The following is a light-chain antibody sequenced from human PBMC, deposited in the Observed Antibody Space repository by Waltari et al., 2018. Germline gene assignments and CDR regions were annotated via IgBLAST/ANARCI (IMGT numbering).Light chain of an antibody. CDR3: QQYNSYPGWT. Sequence: DIQMTQSPSTLSASVGDRVTITCRASQSISSWLAWYQQKPGKAPKLLIYKASSLESGVPSRSSGSGSGTEFTLTISSLQPDDFATYYCQQYNSYPGWTFGQGTKVEIK. CDR2: KAS. J-gene: IGKJ1*01. CDR1: QSISSW. V-gene: IGKV1-5*03.